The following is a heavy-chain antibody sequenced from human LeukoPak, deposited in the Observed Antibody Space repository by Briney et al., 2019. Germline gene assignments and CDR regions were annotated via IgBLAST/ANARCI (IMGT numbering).Heavy chain of an antibody. V-gene: IGHV3-48*03. J-gene: IGHJ4*02. CDR1: GFTFSGYN. D-gene: IGHD3-10*01. CDR3: AREDHSGSFFDY. CDR2: ISSSGGTI. Sequence: PGGSLRLSCAASGFTFSGYNMHWVRQAPGKGLEWVSYISSSGGTIYYADSVKGRFTISRDNAKNSLYLQMNGLRGEDTAVYYCAREDHSGSFFDYWGQGALVTVSS.